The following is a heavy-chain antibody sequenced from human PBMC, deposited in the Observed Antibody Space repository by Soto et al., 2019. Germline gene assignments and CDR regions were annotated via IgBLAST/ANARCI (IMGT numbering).Heavy chain of an antibody. Sequence: ASVKVSCEASGYTFTVYYMHWVRQAPGQGLEWMGWINPKSGGTMYPQKFQGRVTMTWDTSISTAYIALTRLRSDDTAVYYCARDMEKGGGSAGFDYWGQGTLVTVSS. D-gene: IGHD1-26*01. CDR3: ARDMEKGGGSAGFDY. CDR2: INPKSGGT. CDR1: GYTFTVYY. J-gene: IGHJ4*02. V-gene: IGHV1-2*02.